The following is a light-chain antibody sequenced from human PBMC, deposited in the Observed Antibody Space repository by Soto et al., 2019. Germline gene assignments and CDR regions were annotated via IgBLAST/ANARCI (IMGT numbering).Light chain of an antibody. CDR1: QSISSW. CDR2: DAS. J-gene: IGKJ4*01. V-gene: IGKV1-5*01. Sequence: DIQMTPSPSTPSASVGDRVTNTCRASQSISSWLAWYQQKPGKAPKLLIYDASSLESGVPSRFSGSGSGTEFTLTISSLQPDDFATYYCQQYNSYRLTFGGGTKVDI. CDR3: QQYNSYRLT.